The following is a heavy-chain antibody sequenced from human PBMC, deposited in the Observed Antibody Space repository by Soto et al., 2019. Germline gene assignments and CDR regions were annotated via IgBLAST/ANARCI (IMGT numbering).Heavy chain of an antibody. V-gene: IGHV1-69*13. J-gene: IGHJ6*02. Sequence: RASVKVSCKASGCTFSSYAISWVRQAPGQGLEWMGGIIPIFGTANYAQKFQGRVTITADESTSTAYMELSSLRSEDTAVYYCARGINRRYYGMDVWGQGTTVTVSS. CDR1: GCTFSSYA. CDR3: ARGINRRYYGMDV. CDR2: IIPIFGTA.